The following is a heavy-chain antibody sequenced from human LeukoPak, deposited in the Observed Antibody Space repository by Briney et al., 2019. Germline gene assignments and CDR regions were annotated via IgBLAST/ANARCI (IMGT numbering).Heavy chain of an antibody. D-gene: IGHD3-22*01. CDR3: ARTITMIWCLDY. J-gene: IGHJ4*02. CDR1: GGSISSYY. Sequence: PSESLSLTCTVSGGSISSYYWSWIRQPPGKGLEWIGEINHSGSTNYTTSLKSRVTISVDTSKNQFSLKLSSVTAADTAVYYCARTITMIWCLDYWGQGTLVTVSS. V-gene: IGHV4-34*01. CDR2: INHSGST.